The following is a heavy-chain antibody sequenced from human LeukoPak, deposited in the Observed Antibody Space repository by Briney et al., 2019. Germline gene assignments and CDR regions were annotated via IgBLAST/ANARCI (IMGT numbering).Heavy chain of an antibody. CDR3: AREPQTGDGYGDY. D-gene: IGHD5-24*01. V-gene: IGHV3-48*04. J-gene: IGHJ4*02. CDR2: ISSSSSTI. Sequence: PGGSLRLSCVASGFTFSSSGMHWVRQAPGKGLEWVSYISSSSSTIYYADSVKGRFTISRDNAKNSLYLQMNSLRAEDTAVYYCAREPQTGDGYGDYWGQGTLVTVSS. CDR1: GFTFSSSG.